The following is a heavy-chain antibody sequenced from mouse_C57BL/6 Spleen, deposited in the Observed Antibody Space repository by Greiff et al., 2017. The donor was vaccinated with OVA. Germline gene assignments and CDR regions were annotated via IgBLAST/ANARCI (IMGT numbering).Heavy chain of an antibody. D-gene: IGHD1-1*01. J-gene: IGHJ3*01. CDR3: ATGEDYYGGSTEWFAY. Sequence: VQLQQSGAELVKPGASVKVSCKASGYTFTSYWMHWVKQRPGQGLEWIGRIHPSDSDTNYNQKFKGKATLTVDKSSSTAYMQLSSLTSEDSAVYYCATGEDYYGGSTEWFAYWGQGTLVTVSA. CDR1: GYTFTSYW. V-gene: IGHV1-74*01. CDR2: IHPSDSDT.